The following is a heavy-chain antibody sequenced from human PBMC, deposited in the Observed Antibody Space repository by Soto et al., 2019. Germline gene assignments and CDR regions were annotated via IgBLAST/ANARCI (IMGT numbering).Heavy chain of an antibody. CDR3: AREGGATMIGFLANYYGMDV. D-gene: IGHD3-22*01. J-gene: IGHJ6*01. CDR1: GGSISIGDYC. Sequence: PSETLSVTCTFSGGSISIGDYCWSGIRQPPGKGREWTGYSYYSGSTYYNPSLKSRVTISVDTSKNQFSLKLSSVTAADTVVYYCAREGGATMIGFLANYYGMDVWGQGTPVTVSS. V-gene: IGHV4-30-4*01. CDR2: SYYSGST.